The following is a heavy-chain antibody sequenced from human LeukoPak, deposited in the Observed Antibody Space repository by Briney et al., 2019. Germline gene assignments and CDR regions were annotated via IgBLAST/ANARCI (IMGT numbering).Heavy chain of an antibody. Sequence: HTGGSLRLSCAASGFTFDDYAMHWVRQAPGKGLEWVSGISWNSGSIGYADSVKGRFTISRDNAKNSLYLQMNSLRAEDTALYYCAKDIQYSSGWQFDYWGQGTLVTVSS. CDR3: AKDIQYSSGWQFDY. J-gene: IGHJ4*02. CDR1: GFTFDDYA. CDR2: ISWNSGSI. V-gene: IGHV3-9*01. D-gene: IGHD6-19*01.